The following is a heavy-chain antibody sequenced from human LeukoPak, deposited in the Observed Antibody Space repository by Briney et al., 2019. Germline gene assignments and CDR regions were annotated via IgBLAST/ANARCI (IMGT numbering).Heavy chain of an antibody. J-gene: IGHJ4*02. CDR1: GFTFSSYA. Sequence: GGSLRLSCVASGFTFSSYAMYWVRQAPGKGLEWVAVISCDGSNKYYADSVKGRFTISRDNSKNTLYLQMNSLRAEDTAVYYCARESSSGYYHRRPLDYWGQGTLVTVSS. CDR3: ARESSSGYYHRRPLDY. CDR2: ISCDGSNK. V-gene: IGHV3-30*04. D-gene: IGHD3-22*01.